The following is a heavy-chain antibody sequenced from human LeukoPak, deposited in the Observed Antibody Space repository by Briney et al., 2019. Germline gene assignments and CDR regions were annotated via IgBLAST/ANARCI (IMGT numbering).Heavy chain of an antibody. CDR1: GYTFTSQG. V-gene: IGHV1-18*01. CDR3: ASRSGSTPYYIDY. J-gene: IGHJ4*02. D-gene: IGHD3-10*01. Sequence: GASVKVSCKASGYTFTSQGLTWVRQAPGQGLEWMGWINTYNGKTTYAQKLQGRVTMTTDTSTSTAYMELRSLRSDDTAVYYCASRSGSTPYYIDYWGQGTLVTVSS. CDR2: INTYNGKT.